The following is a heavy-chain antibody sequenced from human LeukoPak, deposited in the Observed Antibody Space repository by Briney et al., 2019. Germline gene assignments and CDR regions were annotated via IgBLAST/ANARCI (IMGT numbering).Heavy chain of an antibody. J-gene: IGHJ4*02. CDR1: GFTFSSYA. D-gene: IGHD3-3*01. Sequence: GGSLRPSCTASGFTFSSYAMSWVRQAPGKGLEWVSAISGSGGSTYYADSVKGRFTISRDNSKNTLYLQMNSLRAEGTAVYYCAKEPLPPYDFWSGYWDYWGQGTLVTVSS. CDR2: ISGSGGST. CDR3: AKEPLPPYDFWSGYWDY. V-gene: IGHV3-23*01.